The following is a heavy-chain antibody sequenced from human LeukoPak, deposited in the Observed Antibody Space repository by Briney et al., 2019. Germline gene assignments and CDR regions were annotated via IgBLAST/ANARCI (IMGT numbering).Heavy chain of an antibody. Sequence: ASVKVSCKASGYTFTSYGISWVRQAPGQRLEWMGWINAGNGKANYSQKFRGRVTLIRDTSASTAYMELSSLRSADTAVYYCARGYYDLLTGHVVTYYFDYWGQGTLVTVSS. CDR1: GYTFTSYG. D-gene: IGHD3-9*01. V-gene: IGHV1-3*01. CDR3: ARGYYDLLTGHVVTYYFDY. J-gene: IGHJ4*02. CDR2: INAGNGKA.